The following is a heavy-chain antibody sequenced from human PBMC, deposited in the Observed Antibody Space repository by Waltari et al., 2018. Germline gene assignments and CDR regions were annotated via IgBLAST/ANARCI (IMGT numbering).Heavy chain of an antibody. CDR3: ARGAKYYYDSSGYLDY. D-gene: IGHD3-22*01. CDR1: GFTFSSYS. J-gene: IGHJ4*02. V-gene: IGHV3-48*04. CDR2: ISSSSSTI. Sequence: EVQLVESGGGLVQPGGSLRLSCAASGFTFSSYSMNWFRQAPGKGLEWVSYISSSSSTIYYADSVKGRFTISRDNAKNSLYLQMNSLRAEDTAVYYCARGAKYYYDSSGYLDYWGQGTLVTVSS.